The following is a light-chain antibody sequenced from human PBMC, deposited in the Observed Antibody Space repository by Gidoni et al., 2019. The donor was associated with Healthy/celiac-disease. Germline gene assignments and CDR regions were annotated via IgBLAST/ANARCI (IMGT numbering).Light chain of an antibody. J-gene: IGKJ4*01. CDR1: NKNY. CDR3: QQYYSTPQLT. CDR2: WAS. Sequence: DIVMTQSPDSLAVSLGERATNNKNYLAWYQQKPGQPPKLLIYWASTRESGVPDRFSGSGSGTDFTLTISSLQAEDGAVYYCQQYYSTPQLTFGGGTKVEIK. V-gene: IGKV4-1*01.